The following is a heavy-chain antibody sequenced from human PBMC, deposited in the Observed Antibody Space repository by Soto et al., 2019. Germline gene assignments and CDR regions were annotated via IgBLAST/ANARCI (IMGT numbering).Heavy chain of an antibody. Sequence: SETLSLTCTVSGGSISSYYWSWIRQPPGKGLEWIGYIYYSVSTNYNPSLKSRVTISVDTSKNQFSLKLSSVTAADTAVYYCAREPGPYYFDYWGQGTLVTVSS. CDR3: AREPGPYYFDY. CDR1: GGSISSYY. V-gene: IGHV4-59*01. CDR2: IYYSVST. J-gene: IGHJ4*02.